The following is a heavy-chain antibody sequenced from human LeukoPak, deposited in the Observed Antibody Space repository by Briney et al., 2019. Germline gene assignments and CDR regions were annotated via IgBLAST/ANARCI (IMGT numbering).Heavy chain of an antibody. V-gene: IGHV1-8*01. CDR1: GYTFTSYD. CDR2: MNPNSGNT. J-gene: IGHJ6*02. D-gene: IGHD2-21*02. Sequence: ASVKVSCAASGYTFTSYDINWVRQATGQGLEWMGWMNPNSGNTGYAQKFQGRVTITRNTSIRTAYMELSSLRSEDTPVYYRASAYCGGDCYPNYGMDVWGQGTTVTVSS. CDR3: ASAYCGGDCYPNYGMDV.